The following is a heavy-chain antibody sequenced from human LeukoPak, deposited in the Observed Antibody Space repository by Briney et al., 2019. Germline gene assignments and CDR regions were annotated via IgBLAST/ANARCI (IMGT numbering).Heavy chain of an antibody. CDR3: ARGHYVWGSYRPWYFDL. V-gene: IGHV4-59*01. D-gene: IGHD3-16*02. CDR1: GGSISSYY. Sequence: SETLSLTCTVSGGSISSYYWSWIRQPPGKGLERIGYIYYSGSTNYNPSLKSRVTISVDTSKNQFFLKLSSVTAADTAVYYCARGHYVWGSYRPWYFDLWGRGTLVTVSS. J-gene: IGHJ2*01. CDR2: IYYSGST.